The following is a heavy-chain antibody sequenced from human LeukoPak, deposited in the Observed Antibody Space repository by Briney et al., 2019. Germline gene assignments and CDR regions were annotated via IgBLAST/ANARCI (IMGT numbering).Heavy chain of an antibody. V-gene: IGHV3-9*01. Sequence: PGGSLRLSCAASGFTFDDYAMHWVRQAPGKGLEWGSGISWKSGSIGYADSVKGRFTISRDNAKNSLYLQMNSLRAEDTALYYCAKRVRYASAFDIWRQGTMVTVSS. D-gene: IGHD1-1*01. CDR1: GFTFDDYA. CDR3: AKRVRYASAFDI. J-gene: IGHJ3*02. CDR2: ISWKSGSI.